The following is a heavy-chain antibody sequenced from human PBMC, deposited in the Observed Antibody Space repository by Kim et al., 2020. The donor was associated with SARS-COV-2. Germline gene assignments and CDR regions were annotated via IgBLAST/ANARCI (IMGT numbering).Heavy chain of an antibody. CDR1: GYTFTSYA. CDR2: INAGNGNT. Sequence: ASVKVSCKASGYTFTSYAMHWVRQAPGQRLEWMGWINAGNGNTKYSQKFQGRVTITRDTSASTAYMELSSLRSEDTAVYYCARDLRGSYYPEGAFDIWGQGTMVTVSS. J-gene: IGHJ3*02. CDR3: ARDLRGSYYPEGAFDI. D-gene: IGHD1-26*01. V-gene: IGHV1-3*01.